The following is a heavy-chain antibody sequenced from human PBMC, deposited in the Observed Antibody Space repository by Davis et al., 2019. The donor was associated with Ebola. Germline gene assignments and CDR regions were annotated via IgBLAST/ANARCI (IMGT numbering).Heavy chain of an antibody. D-gene: IGHD3-9*01. CDR2: INAGNGNT. CDR1: GYTFTSYA. CDR3: ARAVLRYFDWLPPHYYYGMDV. J-gene: IGHJ6*02. V-gene: IGHV1-3*01. Sequence: ASVKVSCKASGYTFTSYAMHWVRQAPGQRFEWMGWINAGNGNTKYSQKFQGRVTITRDTSASTAYMELSSLRSEDTAVYYCARAVLRYFDWLPPHYYYGMDVWGQGTTVTVSS.